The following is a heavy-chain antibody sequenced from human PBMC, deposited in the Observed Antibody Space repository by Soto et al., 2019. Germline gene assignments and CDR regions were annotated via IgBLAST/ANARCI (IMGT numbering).Heavy chain of an antibody. V-gene: IGHV3-30-3*01. J-gene: IGHJ4*02. Sequence: QVQLVESGGGVVQPGRSLRLSCAASGFTFSSYAMHWVRQAPGKGLEWVAVISYDGSNKYYADSVKGRFTISRDNSKNTLNLQMNSLRAEDTAVYYCARGGTYSGYDLPYWGQGTLVTVSS. CDR3: ARGGTYSGYDLPY. CDR2: ISYDGSNK. D-gene: IGHD5-12*01. CDR1: GFTFSSYA.